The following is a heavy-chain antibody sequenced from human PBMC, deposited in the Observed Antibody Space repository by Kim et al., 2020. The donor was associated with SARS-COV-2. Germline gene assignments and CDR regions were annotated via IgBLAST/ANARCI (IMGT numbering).Heavy chain of an antibody. CDR2: ISFDGSGK. J-gene: IGHJ5*02. V-gene: IGHV3-30*04. CDR3: ARAGVPAATYWFDP. CDR1: GFTFSSYA. D-gene: IGHD2-2*01. Sequence: GGSLRLFCAASGFTFSSYAMLWVRQAPGKGPEWVAVISFDGSGKYYVDSVKGRFTISRDNSKNMLYLQMNSLRAEDTAVYYCARAGVPAATYWFDPWGQGTLVTVSS.